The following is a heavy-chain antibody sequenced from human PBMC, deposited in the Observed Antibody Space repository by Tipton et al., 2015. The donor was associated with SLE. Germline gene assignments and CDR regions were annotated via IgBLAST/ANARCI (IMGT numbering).Heavy chain of an antibody. V-gene: IGHV3-23*01. CDR2: ISGSGGST. J-gene: IGHJ5*02. CDR1: GFTFSSYA. Sequence: SLRLSCAASGFTFSSYAMSWVRQAPGKGLEWVSAISGSGGSTYYADSVKGRFTISRDNSKNTLYLQMNTLRAEDAAVYYCARLVGAIRFDPWGQGALVTVSS. CDR3: ARLVGAIRFDP. D-gene: IGHD1-26*01.